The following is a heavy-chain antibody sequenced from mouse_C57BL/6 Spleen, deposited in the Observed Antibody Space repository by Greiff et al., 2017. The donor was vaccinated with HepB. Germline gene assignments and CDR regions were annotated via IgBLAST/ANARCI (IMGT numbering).Heavy chain of an antibody. D-gene: IGHD3-2*01. J-gene: IGHJ3*01. CDR3: ARRTPDSSIAY. V-gene: IGHV1-7*01. CDR2: INPSSGYT. Sequence: QVQLQQSGAELAKPGASVKLSCKASGYTFTSYWMHWVKQRPGQGLEWIGYINPSSGYTKYNQKFKDKATLTADKSASTACMQLSSLTYEDSAVYYCARRTPDSSIAYWGQGTLVTVSA. CDR1: GYTFTSYW.